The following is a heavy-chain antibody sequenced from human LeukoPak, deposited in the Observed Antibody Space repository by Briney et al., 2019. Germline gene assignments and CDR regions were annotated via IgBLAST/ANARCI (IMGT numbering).Heavy chain of an antibody. Sequence: SETLSLTCTVSGGSISSGGYYWSWIRQPPGKGLEWIGYIYHSGSTYYNPSLKSRVTISVDGSKNQFSLKLSSVTAADTAVYYCARGSTSFHDAFDIWGQGTMVTVSS. J-gene: IGHJ3*02. V-gene: IGHV4-30-2*01. CDR3: ARGSTSFHDAFDI. D-gene: IGHD2-2*01. CDR1: GGSISSGGYY. CDR2: IYHSGST.